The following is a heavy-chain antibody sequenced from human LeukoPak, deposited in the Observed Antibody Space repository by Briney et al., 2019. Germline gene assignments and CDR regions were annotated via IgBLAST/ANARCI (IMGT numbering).Heavy chain of an antibody. J-gene: IGHJ6*02. D-gene: IGHD6-19*01. CDR3: ARDYGARIAVAGNYYYGMDV. Sequence: PSETLSLTCTVSGGSISSGGYYWSWIRQHPGKGLEWIGYIYYSGSTYYNPSLKSRVTISVDTSKNQFSLKLSSVTAADTAVYYCARDYGARIAVAGNYYYGMDVWGQGTTVTVSS. CDR2: IYYSGST. CDR1: GGSISSGGYY. V-gene: IGHV4-31*03.